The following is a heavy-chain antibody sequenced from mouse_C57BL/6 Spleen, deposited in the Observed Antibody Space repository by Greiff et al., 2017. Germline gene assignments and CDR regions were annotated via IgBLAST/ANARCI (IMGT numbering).Heavy chain of an antibody. Sequence: QVQLKQPGAELVKPGASVKLSCKASGYTFTSYWMHWVKQRPGRGLEWIGRIDPNSGGTKYNEKFKSKATLTVDKPSSTAYMQLSSLTSEDSAVYYCANGYSTVENYYAMDYWGQGTSVTVSS. CDR2: IDPNSGGT. CDR1: GYTFTSYW. CDR3: ANGYSTVENYYAMDY. J-gene: IGHJ4*01. V-gene: IGHV1-72*01. D-gene: IGHD1-1*01.